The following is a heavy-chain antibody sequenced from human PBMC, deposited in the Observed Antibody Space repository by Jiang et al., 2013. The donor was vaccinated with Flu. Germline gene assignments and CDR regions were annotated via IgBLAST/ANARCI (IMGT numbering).Heavy chain of an antibody. V-gene: IGHV4-34*01. J-gene: IGHJ2*01. Sequence: SLKSRVTISVDTSKNQFSLKLSSVTAADTAVYYCARGFRRDGYRGGWYFDLWGRGTLVTVSS. D-gene: IGHD5-24*01. CDR3: ARGFRRDGYRGGWYFDL.